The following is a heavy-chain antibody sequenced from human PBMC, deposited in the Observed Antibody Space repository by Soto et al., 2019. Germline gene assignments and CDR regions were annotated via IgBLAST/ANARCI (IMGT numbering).Heavy chain of an antibody. CDR1: GFTVSTYG. CDR2: ISRDGGTK. Sequence: QVQLLESGGGVVQPGRSLRLSCAVSGFTVSTYGMHWVRQAPGKGLEWVAVISRDGGTKYYADSVKGRFTISRDNSWNTLFLEMNSLRGDDMAVYYCTGEVASGYWGQGTLVTVSS. J-gene: IGHJ4*02. D-gene: IGHD2-8*02. V-gene: IGHV3-30*03. CDR3: TGEVASGY.